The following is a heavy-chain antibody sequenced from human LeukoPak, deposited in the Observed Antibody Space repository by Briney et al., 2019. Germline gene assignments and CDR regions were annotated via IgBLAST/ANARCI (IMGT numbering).Heavy chain of an antibody. CDR1: GYTFTGYY. J-gene: IGHJ4*02. CDR2: INPNSGNT. V-gene: IGHV1-8*02. D-gene: IGHD6-13*01. CDR3: ARGGIAAAVSDY. Sequence: EASVKVSCKASGYTFTGYYMHWVRQAPGQGLEWMGWINPNSGNTGYAQKFQGRVTMTRNTSISTAYMELSSLRSEDTAVYYCARGGIAAAVSDYWGQGTLVTVSS.